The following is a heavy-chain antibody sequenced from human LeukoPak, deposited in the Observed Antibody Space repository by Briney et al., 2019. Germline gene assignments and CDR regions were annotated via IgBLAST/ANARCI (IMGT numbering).Heavy chain of an antibody. CDR2: IRYDGSNK. CDR1: GFTFSSYG. J-gene: IGHJ4*02. V-gene: IGHV3-30*02. CDR3: ARNAVPAAQIDY. D-gene: IGHD2-2*01. Sequence: GGSLRLSCAASGFTFSSYGMHWVRQAPGKGLEGVAFIRYDGSNKYYADSVKGRFTISRGNSKNTLYLQMNSLRAEDTAVYYCARNAVPAAQIDYWGQGTLVTVSS.